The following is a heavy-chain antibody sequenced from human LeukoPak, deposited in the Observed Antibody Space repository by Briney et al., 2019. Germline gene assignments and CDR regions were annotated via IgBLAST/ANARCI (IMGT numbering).Heavy chain of an antibody. CDR3: AKETSRIGGSMASFDY. J-gene: IGHJ4*02. CDR2: ISDSGYST. V-gene: IGHV3-23*01. D-gene: IGHD1-26*01. Sequence: GGSLRLSCAASGFTFSSYGMSWVRQAPGKGLEWVSGISDSGYSTYYADSVKGRFTIFRDNSENTLYLQMNSLRAEDTAVYYCAKETSRIGGSMASFDYWGQGTLVTVSS. CDR1: GFTFSSYG.